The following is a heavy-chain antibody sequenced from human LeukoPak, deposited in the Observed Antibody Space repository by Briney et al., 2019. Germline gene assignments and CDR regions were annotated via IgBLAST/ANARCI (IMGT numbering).Heavy chain of an antibody. CDR3: ARHGGSGWPFDY. CDR2: INPSGGST. J-gene: IGHJ4*02. V-gene: IGHV1-46*01. D-gene: IGHD6-19*01. CDR1: GSTFTSFY. Sequence: ASVKVSCKASGSTFTSFYMHWVRQAPGQGLEWMGIINPSGGSTSYAQKFQGRVTMTRDTSTSTVYMELSSLRSEDTAVYYCARHGGSGWPFDYWGQGTLVTVSS.